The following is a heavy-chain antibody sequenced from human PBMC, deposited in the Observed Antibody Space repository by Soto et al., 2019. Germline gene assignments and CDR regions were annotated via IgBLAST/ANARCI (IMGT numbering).Heavy chain of an antibody. Sequence: EVQLLESGGGLVQPGGSLRLSCAASGFTFSSYAMSWVRQAPGKGLEWVSAISGSGDGTYYADSVKGRFTISRDNSKNTLYLQMDSLRAEDTAVYYCAKGGTFITIFGGLDYWGQGTLVTVSS. CDR1: GFTFSSYA. D-gene: IGHD3-3*01. CDR2: ISGSGDGT. V-gene: IGHV3-23*01. J-gene: IGHJ4*02. CDR3: AKGGTFITIFGGLDY.